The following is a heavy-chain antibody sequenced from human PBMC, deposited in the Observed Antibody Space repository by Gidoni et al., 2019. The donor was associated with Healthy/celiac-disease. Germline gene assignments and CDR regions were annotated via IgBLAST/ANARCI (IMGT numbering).Heavy chain of an antibody. Sequence: QVQLQESGPGLVKLSETLSLTCAVSGYSISSGYYWGWIRQPPGKGLEWIGSIYHSGSTYYNPSLKSRVTISVDTSKNQFSLKLSSVTAADTAVYYCARGDLLLFDYWGQGTLVTVSS. CDR2: IYHSGST. V-gene: IGHV4-38-2*01. J-gene: IGHJ4*02. CDR1: GYSISSGYY. D-gene: IGHD3-22*01. CDR3: ARGDLLLFDY.